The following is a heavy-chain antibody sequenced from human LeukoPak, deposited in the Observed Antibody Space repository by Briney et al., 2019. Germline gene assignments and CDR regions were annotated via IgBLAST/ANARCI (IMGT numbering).Heavy chain of an antibody. CDR3: ARGSDSPSPHAFDI. Sequence: GRSLRLSCAASGFTFSSYGMHWVRQAPGKGLEWVAVIWYDGSNKYYADSVKGRFTISSDNSKNTLYLQMNSLRAEDTAVYYCARGSDSPSPHAFDIWGQGTMVTVSS. J-gene: IGHJ3*02. CDR2: IWYDGSNK. CDR1: GFTFSSYG. V-gene: IGHV3-33*01.